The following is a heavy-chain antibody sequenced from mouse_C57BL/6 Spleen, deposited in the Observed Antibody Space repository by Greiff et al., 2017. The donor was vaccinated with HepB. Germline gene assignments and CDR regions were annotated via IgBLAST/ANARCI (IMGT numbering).Heavy chain of an antibody. Sequence: QVQLQQSGAELARPGASVKLSCKASGYTFTSYGISWVKQRTGQGLEWIGEIYPRSGNTYYNEKFKGKATLTADKSSSTAYMELRILTSEDSAVYFCARLTTVVSTGAMDYWGQGTSVTVSS. J-gene: IGHJ4*01. D-gene: IGHD1-1*01. V-gene: IGHV1-81*01. CDR3: ARLTTVVSTGAMDY. CDR2: IYPRSGNT. CDR1: GYTFTSYG.